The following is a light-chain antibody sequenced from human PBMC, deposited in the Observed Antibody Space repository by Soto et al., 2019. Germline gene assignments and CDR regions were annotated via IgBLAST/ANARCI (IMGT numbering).Light chain of an antibody. CDR2: GAS. Sequence: EIVLTQSPGTLSLSPGERATLSCRASQSVSRSYLAWYQQKPGQAPRLLIYGASSRATGIPDRLSGSGSGTDFTLTISRLEPEDFAVYSCQQYGSSPWTFGQGTKVEIK. CDR1: QSVSRSY. J-gene: IGKJ1*01. CDR3: QQYGSSPWT. V-gene: IGKV3-20*01.